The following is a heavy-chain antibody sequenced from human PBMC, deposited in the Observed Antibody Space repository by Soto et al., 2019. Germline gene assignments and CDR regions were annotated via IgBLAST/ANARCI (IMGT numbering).Heavy chain of an antibody. CDR1: GGSISSYY. CDR2: IYYSGST. J-gene: IGHJ4*02. V-gene: IGHV4-59*01. Sequence: SETLSLTCTVSGGSISSYYWSWIRQPPGKGLEWIGYIYYSGSTNYNPSLKSRVTISVDTSKNQFSLKLSSVTAADTAVFYCARAPRRYSYDSSGFYFDYWGQGTLVTVSS. CDR3: ARAPRRYSYDSSGFYFDY. D-gene: IGHD3-22*01.